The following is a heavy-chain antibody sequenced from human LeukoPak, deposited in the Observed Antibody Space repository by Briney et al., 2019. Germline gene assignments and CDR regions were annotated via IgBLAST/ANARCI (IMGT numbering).Heavy chain of an antibody. J-gene: IGHJ3*02. CDR3: AKDIGIVGSGAFDI. CDR1: GFTLSSYW. CDR2: INSDGSST. V-gene: IGHV3-74*01. D-gene: IGHD3-22*01. Sequence: PGGSLRLSCAASGFTLSSYWMHWVRQAPGKGLVWVSRINSDGSSTSYADSVKGRFTISRDNAKNSLYLQMNSLRAEDTALYYCAKDIGIVGSGAFDIWGQGTMVTVSS.